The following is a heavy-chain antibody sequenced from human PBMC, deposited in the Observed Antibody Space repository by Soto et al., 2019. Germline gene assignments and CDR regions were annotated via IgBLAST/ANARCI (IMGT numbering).Heavy chain of an antibody. D-gene: IGHD3-10*01. V-gene: IGHV4-39*01. CDR2: IYYSGST. Sequence: SQTLSLTCSVSGGSISSSSYYWGWIRQPPGKGLEWIGSIYYSGSTYYNPSLKSRGPIPVDTSKNPFSLKLSSVTAADTAVYYCARYVLLWFGELKGAYGMDVWGQGTTVTVSS. CDR1: GGSISSSSYY. CDR3: ARYVLLWFGELKGAYGMDV. J-gene: IGHJ6*02.